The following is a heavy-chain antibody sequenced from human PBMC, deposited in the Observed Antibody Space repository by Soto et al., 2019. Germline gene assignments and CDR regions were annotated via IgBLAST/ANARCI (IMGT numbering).Heavy chain of an antibody. CDR1: GHSFSSNW. CDR3: ARQIYDSDTGPNFQYYFDS. D-gene: IGHD3-22*01. Sequence: PGESLKISCKGSGHSFSSNWITWVRQTPGKGLEWMGRIDPSDSYTPYSPSLQGHVTISIDKSISTAYLQWSSLKASDTGMYYCARQIYDSDTGPNFQYYFDSWGQGTPVTVSS. CDR2: IDPSDSYT. V-gene: IGHV5-10-1*01. J-gene: IGHJ4*02.